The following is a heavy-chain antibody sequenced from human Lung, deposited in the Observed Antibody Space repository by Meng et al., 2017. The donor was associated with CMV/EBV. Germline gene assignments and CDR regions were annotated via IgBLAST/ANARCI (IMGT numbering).Heavy chain of an antibody. CDR2: IIPIFGTA. V-gene: IGHV1-69*05. CDR1: GGTFSSYA. Sequence: SVKVSXKASGGTFSSYAISWVRQAPGQGLEWMGGIIPIFGTANYAQKFQGRVTITTDESTSTAYMELSSLRSEDTAGYYCARASQAYCGGDCSEFDYWGQGTLVTVSS. J-gene: IGHJ4*02. CDR3: ARASQAYCGGDCSEFDY. D-gene: IGHD2-21*01.